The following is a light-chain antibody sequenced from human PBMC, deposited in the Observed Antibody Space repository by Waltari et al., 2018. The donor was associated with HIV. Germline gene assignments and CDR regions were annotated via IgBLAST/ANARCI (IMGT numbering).Light chain of an antibody. J-gene: IGLJ1*01. CDR3: GTWDSSLSAYV. Sequence: QSVFTQPPSVSAAPGQKVTISCSGNSSNIGNNYVFWYQQLPGTAPKLLIYDNNKRPSGIPDRFSGSKSGTSATLGITGLQTGDEADYYCGTWDSSLSAYVFGTGTKVTVL. CDR1: SSNIGNNY. CDR2: DNN. V-gene: IGLV1-51*01.